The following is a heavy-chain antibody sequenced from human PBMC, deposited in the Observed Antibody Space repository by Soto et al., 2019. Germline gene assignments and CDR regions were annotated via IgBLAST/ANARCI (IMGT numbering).Heavy chain of an antibody. D-gene: IGHD3-10*02. Sequence: QVQLVESGGGLVKPGGSLRLTCAASGFSISDHYMSWIRQAPGKGLEWVSYSSNSGTFTKYADSVKGRFSISRDNAKNSLYLEINSLRGEDTAIYYCARSGDNYNVLDYWGQGTPVTVS. V-gene: IGHV3-11*05. J-gene: IGHJ4*02. CDR2: SSNSGTFT. CDR3: ARSGDNYNVLDY. CDR1: GFSISDHY.